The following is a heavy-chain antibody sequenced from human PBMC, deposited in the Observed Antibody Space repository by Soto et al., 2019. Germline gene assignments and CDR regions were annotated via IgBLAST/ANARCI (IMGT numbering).Heavy chain of an antibody. D-gene: IGHD6-19*01. Sequence: QVQLVESGGGVVQHGRSLRLSCAASGFPFSPYGMHWIRQAPGKGLEWVALIYFDGSNKYYSDSVKGRFTISRDNSNNTLYLQMNSLRAEDTATYYCVRDIWDTSGWYFDYWGQGDLVTVSS. CDR1: GFPFSPYG. CDR3: VRDIWDTSGWYFDY. CDR2: IYFDGSNK. V-gene: IGHV3-33*01. J-gene: IGHJ4*02.